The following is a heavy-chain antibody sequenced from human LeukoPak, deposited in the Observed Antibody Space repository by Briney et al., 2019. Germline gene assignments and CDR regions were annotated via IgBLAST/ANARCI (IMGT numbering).Heavy chain of an antibody. CDR1: EFTFSSCA. D-gene: IGHD2-15*01. V-gene: IGHV3-23*01. J-gene: IGHJ4*02. CDR3: AKSGARYCSGGSCYSALYFDY. CDR2: ISGSGGTT. Sequence: GGSLRLSCAASEFTFSSCAMSWVRQAPGKGLDWVSTISGSGGTTYYADSVKGRFTISRDNSKNTLYLQMNSLRAEDTGIYYCAKSGARYCSGGSCYSALYFDYWGQGTLITVSS.